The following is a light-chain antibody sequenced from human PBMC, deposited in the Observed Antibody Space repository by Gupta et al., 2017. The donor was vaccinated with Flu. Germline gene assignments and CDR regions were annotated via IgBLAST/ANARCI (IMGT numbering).Light chain of an antibody. V-gene: IGKV1-39*01. J-gene: IGKJ3*01. CDR2: AAS. CDR3: QQSYSTPS. Sequence: DIQMTQSPSSLSASVGDRVTITCRASQSISSYLNWYPQKPGKAPKLLIYAASRVQSGVPSRFSGSGSGTDFTLTISRLQPEDFATYYFQQSYSTPSFGHGTKVDIK. CDR1: QSISSY.